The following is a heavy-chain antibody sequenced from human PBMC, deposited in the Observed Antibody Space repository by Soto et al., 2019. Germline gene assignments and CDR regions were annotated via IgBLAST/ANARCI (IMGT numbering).Heavy chain of an antibody. CDR2: ISSSRSYI. J-gene: IGHJ6*02. Sequence: PGGTLRLSCAASGFTFSIGSMNWVRQARGEGQEWDSSISSSRSYIYNADSVKGRFTISRDNAKNSLYLQMNSLRAEDTAVYYCAADIVATISPYYCYGMDVWGQGTTVTVSS. CDR3: AADIVATISPYYCYGMDV. D-gene: IGHD5-12*01. V-gene: IGHV3-21*01. CDR1: GFTFSIGS.